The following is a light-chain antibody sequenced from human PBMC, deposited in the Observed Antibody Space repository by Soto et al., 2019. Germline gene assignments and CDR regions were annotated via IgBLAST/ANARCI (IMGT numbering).Light chain of an antibody. CDR2: GAT. CDR3: QQYNNWPRP. J-gene: IGKJ1*01. CDR1: QRVSSY. Sequence: VLSQSPATRSLSPGERATLSCRASQRVSSYLAWYQQKPGQAPRLLIHGATTRATGTPARFSGSGSGTEFTLTISSLQSEDFAVYYCQQYNNWPRPFGQGTKVDI. V-gene: IGKV3-15*01.